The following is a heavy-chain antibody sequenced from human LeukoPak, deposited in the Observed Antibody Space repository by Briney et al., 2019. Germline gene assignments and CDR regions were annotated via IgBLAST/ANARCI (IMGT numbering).Heavy chain of an antibody. V-gene: IGHV4-39*07. J-gene: IGHJ4*02. Sequence: SETLSLTCTVSGGSIRSSYYYWGWIRQPPGKGLEWIGEIYHSGSTNYNPFLKSRVTISVDTSKNQFSLKLSSVTAADTAVYYCARVSWYSSSCFDYWGQGTLVTVSS. CDR2: IYHSGST. CDR1: GGSIRSSYYY. D-gene: IGHD6-13*01. CDR3: ARVSWYSSSCFDY.